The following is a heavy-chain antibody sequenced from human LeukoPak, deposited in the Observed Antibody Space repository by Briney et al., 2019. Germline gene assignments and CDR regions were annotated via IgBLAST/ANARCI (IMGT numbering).Heavy chain of an antibody. CDR1: GDSISSSRYY. CDR3: ARLGWYDGDA. Sequence: SETLSLTCGVSGDSISSSRYYWGWIRQPPGKGLEWIGSIYYSGSTYYNPSLKSRVTISVDTSKNQFSLKLSSVTAADTAVYYCARLGWYDGDAWGKGTTVIVSS. V-gene: IGHV4-39*01. D-gene: IGHD6-19*01. CDR2: IYYSGST. J-gene: IGHJ6*04.